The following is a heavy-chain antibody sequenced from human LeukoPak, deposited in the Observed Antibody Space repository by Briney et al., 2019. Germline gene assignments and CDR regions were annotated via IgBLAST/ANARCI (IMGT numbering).Heavy chain of an antibody. CDR1: GGTFSSYA. CDR3: AIERGTRIGATADPFEY. Sequence: SVKVSCKASGGTFSSYAISWVRQAPGQGLEWMGRIIPIFDSAYYAQIFQGRVTITADKSTSTAYMDLSSLTSEDTAVYYCAIERGTRIGATADPFEYWGQGTLVTVSS. D-gene: IGHD6-13*01. J-gene: IGHJ4*02. V-gene: IGHV1-69*06. CDR2: IIPIFDSA.